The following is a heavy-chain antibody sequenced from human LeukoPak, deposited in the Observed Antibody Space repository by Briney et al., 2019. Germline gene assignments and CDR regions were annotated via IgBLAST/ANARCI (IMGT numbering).Heavy chain of an antibody. CDR2: IKQDGSET. V-gene: IGHV3-7*01. D-gene: IGHD3-16*02. CDR1: ELSFSNYW. J-gene: IGHJ4*02. Sequence: GGSLRLSYVVSELSFSNYWMDWVRQAPGRGLEWVAFIKQDGSETSYADSVKGRFTISRDNARNSLSLQMNSLRAEDTAVYYCATRGDLSWFGALRHWSQGTLVTVSS. CDR3: ATRGDLSWFGALRH.